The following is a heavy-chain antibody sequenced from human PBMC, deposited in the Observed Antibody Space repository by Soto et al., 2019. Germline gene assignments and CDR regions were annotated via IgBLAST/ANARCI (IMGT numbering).Heavy chain of an antibody. J-gene: IGHJ4*02. D-gene: IGHD3-16*02. CDR3: ARPQHDYIWGSYRSPDDY. CDR2: IKQDGSEK. Sequence: GGSLRLSCAASGLTFSSYWMSWVRQAPGKGLEWVANIKQDGSEKYYVDSVKGRFTISRDNAKNSLYLQMNSLRAEDTAVYYCARPQHDYIWGSYRSPDDYWGQGTLVTVSS. CDR1: GLTFSSYW. V-gene: IGHV3-7*01.